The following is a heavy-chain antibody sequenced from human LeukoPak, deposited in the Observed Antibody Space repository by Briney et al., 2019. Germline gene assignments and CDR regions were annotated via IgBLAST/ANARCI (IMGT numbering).Heavy chain of an antibody. D-gene: IGHD3-22*01. V-gene: IGHV4-31*03. CDR2: IYYSGST. J-gene: IGHJ4*02. CDR1: GGSISSGGYY. Sequence: SETLSLTCTVSGGSISSGGYYWSWIRQHPGKGLGWIGYIYYSGSTYYNPSLKSRVTISVDTSKNQFSLKLSSVTAADTAVYYCARRQNYYDSSGYSFDYWGQGTLVTVSS. CDR3: ARRQNYYDSSGYSFDY.